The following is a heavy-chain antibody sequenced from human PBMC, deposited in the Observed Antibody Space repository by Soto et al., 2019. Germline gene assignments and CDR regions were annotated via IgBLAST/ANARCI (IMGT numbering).Heavy chain of an antibody. D-gene: IGHD3-10*01. CDR2: INAGNGNT. J-gene: IGHJ5*02. CDR3: AMVVRGVISWFDP. V-gene: IGHV1-3*01. Sequence: ASVKVSCKASGYTFTSYAMHWVRQAPGQRLEWMGWINAGNGNTKYSQKFQGRVTITRDTSASTAYMELSSLRSEDTAVYYCAMVVRGVISWFDPWGQGTLVTVSS. CDR1: GYTFTSYA.